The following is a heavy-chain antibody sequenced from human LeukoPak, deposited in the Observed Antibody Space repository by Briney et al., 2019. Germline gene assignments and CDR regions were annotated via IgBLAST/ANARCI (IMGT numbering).Heavy chain of an antibody. CDR2: IYYSGST. Sequence: SETLSLTCTVSGGFTSSYYWSWIRQPPGKGLEWIGHIYYSGSTNYNPSLKSRVTISVDTSKNQFSLKLSSVTAADTAVYYCAREGGAARPDHYYYYYMDVWGKGTTVTVSS. V-gene: IGHV4-59*12. D-gene: IGHD6-6*01. CDR1: GGFTSSYY. J-gene: IGHJ6*03. CDR3: AREGGAARPDHYYYYYMDV.